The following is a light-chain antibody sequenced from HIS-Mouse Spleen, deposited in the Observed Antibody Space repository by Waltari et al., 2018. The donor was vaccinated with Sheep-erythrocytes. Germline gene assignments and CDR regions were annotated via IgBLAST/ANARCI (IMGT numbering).Light chain of an antibody. Sequence: DIQMTQSPSSLSASVGDRVTIPCRASQSISSYLNWYPRKPGKAPKLLIYAASSLQSGVPSRFSGSGSGTDFTLTISSLQPEDFATYYCQQSYSTPQFTFGPGTKVDIK. V-gene: IGKV1-39*01. CDR1: QSISSY. CDR2: AAS. CDR3: QQSYSTPQFT. J-gene: IGKJ3*01.